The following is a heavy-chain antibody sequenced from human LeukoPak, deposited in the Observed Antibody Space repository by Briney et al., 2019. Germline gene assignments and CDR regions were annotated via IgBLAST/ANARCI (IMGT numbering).Heavy chain of an antibody. V-gene: IGHV3-21*01. CDR3: ARGRIAVALECGMDF. Sequence: GGSLRLACTGSGFTFATYTFNWVRQAPGKGLEWVASIGATQTYTYYADSVKGRFTVSRDNAEKTVYLQMNNLRAEDTGVYYCARGRIAVALECGMDFWGHGTTVTVFS. CDR2: IGATQTYT. CDR1: GFTFATYT. J-gene: IGHJ6*02. D-gene: IGHD6-19*01.